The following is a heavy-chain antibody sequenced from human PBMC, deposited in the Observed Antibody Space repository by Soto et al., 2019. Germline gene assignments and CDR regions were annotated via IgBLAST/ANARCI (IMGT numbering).Heavy chain of an antibody. CDR2: IYHTGTT. CDR3: AKISAGSTDETMFTVFDH. D-gene: IGHD6-13*01. CDR1: GDSIRSSY. Sequence: SETLSLTCTVSGDSIRSSYWTWIRQAPGRGLEWIGDIYHTGTTNYNPCLKSRVPISVDTSKNQFSLRLRSVTAADTAIYFCAKISAGSTDETMFTVFDHWGQGTLVTVSS. V-gene: IGHV4-59*03. J-gene: IGHJ4*02.